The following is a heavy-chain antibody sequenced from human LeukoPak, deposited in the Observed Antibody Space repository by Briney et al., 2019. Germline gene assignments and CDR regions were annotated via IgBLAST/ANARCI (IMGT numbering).Heavy chain of an antibody. J-gene: IGHJ4*02. V-gene: IGHV5-51*01. CDR2: IYPGDSDT. CDR3: ARSPTVTTYIDY. CDR1: GYSFTTYW. D-gene: IGHD4-11*01. Sequence: GESLKISCKGSGYSFTTYWIAWVRQMPGKDLEWMVIIYPGDSDTRYSPSFQGQVTISADKSISTAYLQWSSLKASDTAMYYCARSPTVTTYIDYWGQGTLVTVSS.